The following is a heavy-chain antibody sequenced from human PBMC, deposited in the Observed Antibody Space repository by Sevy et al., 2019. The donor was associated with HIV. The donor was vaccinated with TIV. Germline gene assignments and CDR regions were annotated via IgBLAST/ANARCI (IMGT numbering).Heavy chain of an antibody. CDR2: ISYGGRNK. J-gene: IGHJ5*02. D-gene: IGHD2-2*01. CDR3: ARDNLGYCISTSCPAWFDP. V-gene: IGHV3-30*04. Sequence: GGSLRLSCAASGFTFSSYAMHWVRQAPGKGLEWVAVISYGGRNKYYADSVKDRFTISRDNSKNTLYLQMNSLRAEYTAVYDCARDNLGYCISTSCPAWFDPWGQGTLVTVSS. CDR1: GFTFSSYA.